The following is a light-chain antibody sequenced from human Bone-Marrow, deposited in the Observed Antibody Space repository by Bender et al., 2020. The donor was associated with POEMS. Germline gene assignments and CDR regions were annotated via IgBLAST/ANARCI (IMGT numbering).Light chain of an antibody. CDR1: SSNIGAHA. V-gene: IGLV1-44*01. Sequence: QSVLTQPPSASGTPGQRVTISCSGGSSNIGAHAVNWYQHLPGTAPNILIDSSHRRPSEFPDRFSRYRSGTSAALAISGLQSEDEGDYYCAVWDDSLNGWVFGGGTKLTVL. J-gene: IGLJ3*02. CDR2: SSH. CDR3: AVWDDSLNGWV.